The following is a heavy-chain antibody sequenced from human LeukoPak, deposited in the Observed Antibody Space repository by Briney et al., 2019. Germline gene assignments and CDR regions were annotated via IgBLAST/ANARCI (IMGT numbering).Heavy chain of an antibody. J-gene: IGHJ4*02. V-gene: IGHV5-51*01. CDR2: IYLGDSDT. D-gene: IGHD3-22*01. CDR3: ARLAYYDGSGYHLDY. Sequence: GESLKIPCKSSGYGLTSYWIAWVRQMPRKGLAWMGFIYLGDSDTRYSPSFQGQVTFSGDKSITTAYLHWSSLKASDTAMYYCARLAYYDGSGYHLDYWGQGTLVTVPS. CDR1: GYGLTSYW.